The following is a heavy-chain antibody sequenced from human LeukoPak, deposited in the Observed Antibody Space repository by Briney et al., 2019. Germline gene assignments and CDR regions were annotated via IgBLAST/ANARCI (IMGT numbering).Heavy chain of an antibody. CDR3: ARYYYDSSGYSDY. J-gene: IGHJ4*02. CDR1: GYTFTSYD. V-gene: IGHV1-8*01. Sequence: ASVKVSCKASGYTFTSYDTNWVRQATGQGLEWMGWMNPNSGNTGYAQKFQGRVTMTRNTSISTAYMELSSLRSEDTAVYYYARYYYDSSGYSDYWGQGTLVTVSS. CDR2: MNPNSGNT. D-gene: IGHD3-22*01.